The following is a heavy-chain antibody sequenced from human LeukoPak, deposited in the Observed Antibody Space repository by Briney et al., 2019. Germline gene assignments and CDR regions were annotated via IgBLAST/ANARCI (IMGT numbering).Heavy chain of an antibody. V-gene: IGHV1-18*01. CDR1: GYTFTSYG. CDR3: ARPSPTASTWFDP. CDR2: ISAYNGNT. J-gene: IGHJ5*02. Sequence: ASVKVSCKASGYTFTSYGISWVRQAPGQGLEWMGWISAYNGNTNYAQKLQASVTMATDTSTSTAYMELRSLSSDDTAVYYCARPSPTASTWFDPWGQGTVVAVSS. D-gene: IGHD4-17*01.